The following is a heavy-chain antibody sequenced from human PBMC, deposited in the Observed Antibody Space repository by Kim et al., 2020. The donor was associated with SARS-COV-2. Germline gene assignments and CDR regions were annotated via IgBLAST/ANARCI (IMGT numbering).Heavy chain of an antibody. CDR2: ITSSSKYI. CDR1: GFTFRSYS. J-gene: IGHJ4*02. D-gene: IGHD6-19*01. V-gene: IGHV3-21*06. Sequence: GGSLRLSCAASGFTFRSYSMTWVRQAPGKGLQWVSSITSSSKYISYADPVKGRFSISRDNAKNSVFLQMNSLRVEDTAVYFCARDDSSGWHFDFWGQGTL. CDR3: ARDDSSGWHFDF.